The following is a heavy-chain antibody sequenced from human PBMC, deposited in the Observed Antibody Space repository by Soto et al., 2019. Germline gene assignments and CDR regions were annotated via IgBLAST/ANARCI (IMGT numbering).Heavy chain of an antibody. D-gene: IGHD6-13*01. V-gene: IGHV4-4*07. CDR3: AGNIAAAGRRYYGMDV. Sequence: QVQLQESGPGLVKPSETLSLTCTVSGGSISSYYWSWIRQPAGKGLEWIGRISTTETTNYNPSLKSRVSMSLDTSKGQVSLKLSSVTAADAAVYYCAGNIAAAGRRYYGMDVWGQGTTVTVSS. CDR2: ISTTETT. CDR1: GGSISSYY. J-gene: IGHJ6*02.